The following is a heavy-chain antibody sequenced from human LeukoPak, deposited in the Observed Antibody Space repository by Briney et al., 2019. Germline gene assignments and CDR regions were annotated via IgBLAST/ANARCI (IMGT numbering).Heavy chain of an antibody. CDR3: ARDNVDTAMVQGLNAFDI. V-gene: IGHV4-59*01. CDR2: IYYSGST. Sequence: PSETLSLTCTVSGGSISSYSWTWIRQPPGKGLEWIGYIYYSGSTNYNPSLKSRVTISVDTSKNQFSLKLSSVTAADTAVYYCARDNVDTAMVQGLNAFDIWGQGTMVTVSS. CDR1: GGSISSYS. J-gene: IGHJ3*02. D-gene: IGHD5-18*01.